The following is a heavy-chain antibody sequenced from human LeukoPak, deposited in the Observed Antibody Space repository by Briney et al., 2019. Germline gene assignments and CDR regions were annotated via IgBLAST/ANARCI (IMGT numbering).Heavy chain of an antibody. CDR1: GFTFSNAW. J-gene: IGHJ4*02. CDR3: TTESLPTSDPIDY. Sequence: PGTSLRLSCAASGFTFSNAWMSWVRQAPGKGLEWVGRIKSKTDGGTTDYAAPVKGRFTISRDDSKNTLYLQMNGLKTEDTAVYYCTTESLPTSDPIDYWGQGTLVTVSS. D-gene: IGHD3-16*01. CDR2: IKSKTDGGTT. V-gene: IGHV3-15*01.